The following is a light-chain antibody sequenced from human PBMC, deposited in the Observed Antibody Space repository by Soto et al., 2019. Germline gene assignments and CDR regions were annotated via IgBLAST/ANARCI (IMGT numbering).Light chain of an antibody. CDR2: AAS. J-gene: IGKJ5*01. V-gene: IGKV1-27*01. CDR1: QGISNY. Sequence: DIQLTQSPSFLSASVGDRVTITCRASQGISNYLAWYQQKPGKVPKLLIYAASTLQSGVPSRFSGSGSGTDFTFTISRLQPEDIATYYCQQYENLPTFGQGTRLEIK. CDR3: QQYENLPT.